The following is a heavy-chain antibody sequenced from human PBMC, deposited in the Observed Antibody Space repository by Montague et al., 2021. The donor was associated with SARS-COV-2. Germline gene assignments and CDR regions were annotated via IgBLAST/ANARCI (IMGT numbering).Heavy chain of an antibody. D-gene: IGHD3-3*01. CDR1: GFTFSSYW. CDR3: ARDGSYDFWSDPLGDYYYYMDV. Sequence: SPRLSLSASGFTFSSYWMSWVRQAPGNGLEWMANIKQDGSEKYYVDSVKGRFTISRDNAKNSLYLQMNSLRAEDTAVYYCARDGSYDFWSDPLGDYYYYMDVWGKGTTVTVSS. J-gene: IGHJ6*03. V-gene: IGHV3-7*03. CDR2: IKQDGSEK.